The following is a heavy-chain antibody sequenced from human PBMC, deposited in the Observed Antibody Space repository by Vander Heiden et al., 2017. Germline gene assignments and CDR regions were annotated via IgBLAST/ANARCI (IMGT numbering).Heavy chain of an antibody. CDR2: ISGSGGST. CDR1: GFTFSSYA. D-gene: IGHD3-9*01. V-gene: IGHV3-23*01. Sequence: EVQLLASGGGLVQPGGSLRLSGAAAGFTFSSYAMSWGRQARGKGLEWVSAISGSGGSTYYADAVKGRFTISRDNSKNTLYLQMNRLRAEDTAVYYCAKVDYDILTGYNYWGQGTLVTVSS. CDR3: AKVDYDILTGYNY. J-gene: IGHJ4*02.